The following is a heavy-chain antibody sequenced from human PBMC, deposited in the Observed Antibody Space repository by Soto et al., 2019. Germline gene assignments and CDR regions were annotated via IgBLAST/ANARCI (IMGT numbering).Heavy chain of an antibody. CDR3: ARCGRSSWYHMDV. CDR2: INHGGST. D-gene: IGHD6-13*01. CDR1: GGSFSGYY. J-gene: IGHJ6*03. Sequence: SETLSLTCAVYGGSFSGYYWSWIRQPPGKGLEWIGEINHGGSTNYNPSLKSRVTISVDTSKNQFSLKLSSVTAADTAVYYCARCGRSSWYHMDVWGKGTTVTVSS. V-gene: IGHV4-34*01.